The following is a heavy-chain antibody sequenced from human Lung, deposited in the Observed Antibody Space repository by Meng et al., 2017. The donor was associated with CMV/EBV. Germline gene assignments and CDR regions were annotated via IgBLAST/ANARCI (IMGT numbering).Heavy chain of an antibody. CDR3: AAGPPSSSSSFFDY. CDR1: GGSVISGSYY. Sequence: SETXSLXXTVSGGSVISGSYYWSWIRQPPGKGLEWIGYIYYSGSTNYNPSLKSRVTMSIDTSKNQFSLKLSSVTPADTAVYYCAAGPPSSSSSFFDYWGQGXLVTVSS. J-gene: IGHJ4*02. D-gene: IGHD6-6*01. V-gene: IGHV4-61*01. CDR2: IYYSGST.